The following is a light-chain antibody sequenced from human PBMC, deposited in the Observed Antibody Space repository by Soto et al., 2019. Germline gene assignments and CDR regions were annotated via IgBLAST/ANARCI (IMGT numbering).Light chain of an antibody. V-gene: IGKV3-11*01. CDR3: QYRGIWPPGAT. CDR2: DAS. Sequence: EMVLTQSPVTLSLSPGERATRSCRASHSINNYLAWYQQKPGQPPRLLIYDASNRATAIPVRFSGSGSGTDFTLTISSLEPEDSAVYYCQYRGIWPPGATFGGGTKVEIK. J-gene: IGKJ4*01. CDR1: HSINNY.